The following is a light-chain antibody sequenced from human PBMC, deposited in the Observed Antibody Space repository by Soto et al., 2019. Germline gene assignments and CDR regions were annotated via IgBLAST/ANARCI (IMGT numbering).Light chain of an antibody. CDR2: DAS. Sequence: EILLTQSPATLSLSPGERATLSCRASQSISIYLAWYQQKPGQAPRLLIYDASKRATGIPARFSGSGSGTDFTHTISSLEPEDFAVYYCQHRLNWPLTFGQGTRLEIK. V-gene: IGKV3-11*01. CDR3: QHRLNWPLT. CDR1: QSISIY. J-gene: IGKJ5*01.